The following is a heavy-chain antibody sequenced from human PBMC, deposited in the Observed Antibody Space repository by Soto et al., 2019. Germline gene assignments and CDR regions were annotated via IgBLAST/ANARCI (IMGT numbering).Heavy chain of an antibody. CDR3: AREGSSTSCYDY. D-gene: IGHD2-2*01. Sequence: XSVKVSCKASVYTFTSYGISWVRQAPGQGLEWMGWISAYNGNTNYAQKLQGRVTMTTDTSTSTAYMELRSLRSDDTAVYYCAREGSSTSCYDYWGQGTLVTVSS. CDR2: ISAYNGNT. CDR1: VYTFTSYG. J-gene: IGHJ4*02. V-gene: IGHV1-18*01.